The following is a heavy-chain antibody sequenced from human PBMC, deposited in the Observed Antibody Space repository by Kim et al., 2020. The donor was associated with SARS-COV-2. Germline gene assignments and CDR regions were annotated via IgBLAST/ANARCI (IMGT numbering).Heavy chain of an antibody. CDR2: ISYDGSNK. V-gene: IGHV3-33*05. Sequence: GGSLRLSCAASGFTFSSYGMHWVRQAPGKGLEWVAVISYDGSNKYYADSVKRRFTISRDNSKNTLYLQMNSLRAEDTAVYYCAREGIAVAGTPPPFDYWGQGTLVTVSS. CDR1: GFTFSSYG. D-gene: IGHD6-19*01. J-gene: IGHJ4*02. CDR3: AREGIAVAGTPPPFDY.